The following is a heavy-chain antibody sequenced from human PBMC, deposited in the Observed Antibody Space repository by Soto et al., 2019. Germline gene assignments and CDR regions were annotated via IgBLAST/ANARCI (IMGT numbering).Heavy chain of an antibody. D-gene: IGHD4-17*01. Sequence: PGGSLRLSCAASGFTFSSYGMHWVRQAPGKGLEWVAVIWYDGSNKYYADSVKGRFTISRDNSKNTLYLQMNSLRAEDTAVYYCAREGDYRGTQYNWFDPWGQGTLVNVSS. CDR3: AREGDYRGTQYNWFDP. CDR1: GFTFSSYG. J-gene: IGHJ5*02. V-gene: IGHV3-33*01. CDR2: IWYDGSNK.